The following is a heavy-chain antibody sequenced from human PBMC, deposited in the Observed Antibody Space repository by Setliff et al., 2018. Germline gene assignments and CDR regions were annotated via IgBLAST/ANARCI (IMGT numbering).Heavy chain of an antibody. V-gene: IGHV4-39*01. Sequence: SETLSLTCTVSGDSISGVSHYWGWIRQPPGRGLEWLGSIDYSGNTFYNPSLKIRVSMSVDTSTNQFSLMLSSMTAADATVYYCARHRRSCSGASCHFDYWGRGALVTVSS. J-gene: IGHJ4*02. CDR1: GDSISGVSHY. CDR2: IDYSGNT. D-gene: IGHD2-15*01. CDR3: ARHRRSCSGASCHFDY.